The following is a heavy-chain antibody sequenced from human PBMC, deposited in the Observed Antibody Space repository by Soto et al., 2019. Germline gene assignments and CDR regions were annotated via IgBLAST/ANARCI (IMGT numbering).Heavy chain of an antibody. J-gene: IGHJ2*01. V-gene: IGHV3-33*01. CDR1: GFTFSSYG. Sequence: QVQLVESGGGVVQPGRSLRLSCAASGFTFSSYGMHWVRQAPGKGQEWVAVIWYDGSNKYYADSVKGRFTISRDNSKNTLYLQMNSLRAEDTAVYYCARDYNGDYHYDLWGRGTLVTVSS. D-gene: IGHD4-17*01. CDR3: ARDYNGDYHYDL. CDR2: IWYDGSNK.